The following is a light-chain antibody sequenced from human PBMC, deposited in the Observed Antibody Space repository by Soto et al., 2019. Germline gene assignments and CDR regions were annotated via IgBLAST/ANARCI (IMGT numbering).Light chain of an antibody. CDR2: DAA. J-gene: IGKJ1*01. CDR3: QQYNSYPWT. V-gene: IGKV1-5*01. Sequence: DIQMTRSPSTLSASVGDRVTMTCLTSQSISSWLAWYQQKPVKAPKLLIYDAASLESGGPSMVSGSGSRTEFDITISNLQTDDFANYSCQQYNSYPWTFGQGTKVDIK. CDR1: QSISSW.